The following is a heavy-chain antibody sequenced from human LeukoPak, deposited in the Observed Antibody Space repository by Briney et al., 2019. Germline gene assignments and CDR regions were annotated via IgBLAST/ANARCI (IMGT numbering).Heavy chain of an antibody. V-gene: IGHV3-23*01. J-gene: IGHJ4*02. CDR3: AKDVDTSMVSLFDA. Sequence: PGRSLRLSCAASGFTFNTYAMSWVRQAPGKGLEWVSGSSGSGGSTNYADSVKGRFTIFRDNSKNTLYLQMNSLRAEDTAVYYCAKDVDTSMVSLFDAWGQGTLVTVSS. D-gene: IGHD5-18*01. CDR1: GFTFNTYA. CDR2: SSGSGGST.